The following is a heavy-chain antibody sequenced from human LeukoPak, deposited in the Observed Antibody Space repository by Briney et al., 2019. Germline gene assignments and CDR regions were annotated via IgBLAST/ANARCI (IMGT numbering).Heavy chain of an antibody. J-gene: IGHJ4*02. Sequence: GGSLRLSCAASGFTFSSYAMSWVRQAPGKGLEWVSAISGSGGSTYYADSVKGRFTISRDNSKSTLYLQMNSLRAEDTAVYYCAKARYSGSYWWVFDYWGQGTLVTVSS. CDR2: ISGSGGST. CDR3: AKARYSGSYWWVFDY. CDR1: GFTFSSYA. V-gene: IGHV3-23*01. D-gene: IGHD1-26*01.